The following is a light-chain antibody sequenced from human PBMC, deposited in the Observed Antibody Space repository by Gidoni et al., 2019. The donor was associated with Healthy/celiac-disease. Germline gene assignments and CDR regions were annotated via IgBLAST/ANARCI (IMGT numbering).Light chain of an antibody. CDR1: QSLLHSNGYNY. J-gene: IGKJ2*01. Sequence: DNVMTQSPLSLPVTPAEPASICCSSSQSLLHSNGYNYLDWYLQKPGMSPQLLIYWGSNRAAGFPDRFSGSGSGTDFTLKIIRVEAEDVCVYYCLQSLPRFTFGHGTKLEIK. CDR2: WGS. V-gene: IGKV2-28*01. CDR3: LQSLPRFT.